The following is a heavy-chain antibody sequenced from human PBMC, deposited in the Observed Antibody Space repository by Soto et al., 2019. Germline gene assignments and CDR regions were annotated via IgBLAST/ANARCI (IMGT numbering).Heavy chain of an antibody. Sequence: GGSLRLSCAACGFTLSSYAMSLVRQAPGKGLEWVSAISGSGGSTYYADSVNGRFTISRDNSNNTLYLQMNSLRAEDTAVYYCAKDLDYYDTSCYYYGPDYWGQGTVVTVSS. CDR3: AKDLDYYDTSCYYYGPDY. V-gene: IGHV3-23*01. D-gene: IGHD3-22*01. CDR2: ISGSGGST. J-gene: IGHJ4*02. CDR1: GFTLSSYA.